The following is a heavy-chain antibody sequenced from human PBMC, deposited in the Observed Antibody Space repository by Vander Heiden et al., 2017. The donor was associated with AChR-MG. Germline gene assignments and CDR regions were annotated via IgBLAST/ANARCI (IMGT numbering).Heavy chain of an antibody. CDR3: ALNLYWTY. D-gene: IGHD2-8*02. V-gene: IGHV3-23*01. J-gene: IGHJ4*02. CDR2: ISGRGRST. CDR1: GFTFTSYA. Sequence: EVQLLESGGGLVQPAGSLRLSCAAPGFTFTSYAMSWVRQAPGKGLEWVSGISGRGRSTDYADSVMGRFTISRENSKNTMYLKMNSLRVEDTAVDYCALNLYWTYWGQGTLVTISS.